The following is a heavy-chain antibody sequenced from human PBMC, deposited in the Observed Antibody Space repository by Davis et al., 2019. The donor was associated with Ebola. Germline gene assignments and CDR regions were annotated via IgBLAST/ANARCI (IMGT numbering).Heavy chain of an antibody. D-gene: IGHD3-3*01. V-gene: IGHV1-2*04. CDR2: INPKSGGT. CDR1: GYTFTGYY. Sequence: ASVKVSCKASGYTFTGYYMHWVRQAPGQGLEWMGWINPKSGGTNYGQKFQGWVTMTRDTSISTAYMELSRLRSDDTAVYYCARDNDLGAFDIWGQGTMVTVSS. J-gene: IGHJ3*02. CDR3: ARDNDLGAFDI.